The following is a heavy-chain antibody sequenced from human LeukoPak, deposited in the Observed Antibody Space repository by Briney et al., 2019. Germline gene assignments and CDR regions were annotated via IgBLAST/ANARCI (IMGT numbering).Heavy chain of an antibody. V-gene: IGHV4-61*01. CDR3: ARGAGRDAFDI. J-gene: IGHJ3*02. Sequence: SETLSLTCTVSGYSINSGYYWSWIRQPPGKGLEWIGYIYYSGSTNYNPSLKSRVTISVDTSKNQFSLKLSSVTAADTAVYYCARGAGRDAFDIWGQGTMVTVSS. CDR2: IYYSGST. CDR1: GYSINSGYY. D-gene: IGHD6-19*01.